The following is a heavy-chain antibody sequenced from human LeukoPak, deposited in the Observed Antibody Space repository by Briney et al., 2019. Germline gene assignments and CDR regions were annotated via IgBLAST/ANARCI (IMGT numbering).Heavy chain of an antibody. V-gene: IGHV1-18*01. CDR2: ISAYNGNT. J-gene: IGHJ4*02. CDR1: VYTFTSYG. CDR3: ARSIVVRSKFDY. Sequence: ASVKVSCKASVYTFTSYGISWVRQAPGQGLEWTGWISAYNGNTNYAQKLQGRVSMTTDTSTSTAYMERRSLRSDDTAVYYCARSIVVRSKFDYWGQGTLVTVSS. D-gene: IGHD6-6*01.